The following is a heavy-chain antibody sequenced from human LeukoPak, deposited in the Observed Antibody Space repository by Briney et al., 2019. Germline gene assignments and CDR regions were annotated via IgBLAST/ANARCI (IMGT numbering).Heavy chain of an antibody. CDR2: INPNSGGT. J-gene: IGHJ4*02. Sequence: ASVKVSCKASGYTFTGYYMHWVRQAPGQGLEWMGWINPNSGGTNYAQKFQGRVTMTRDTSISTAYMELSRLRSDDTAVYYCARXXRVTMVRGVIMGVNYFDYWGQGTLVTVSS. V-gene: IGHV1-2*02. D-gene: IGHD3-10*01. CDR1: GYTFTGYY. CDR3: ARXXRVTMVRGVIMGVNYFDY.